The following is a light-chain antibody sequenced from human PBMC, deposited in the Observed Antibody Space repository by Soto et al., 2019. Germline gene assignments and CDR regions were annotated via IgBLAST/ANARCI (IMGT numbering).Light chain of an antibody. J-gene: IGKJ5*01. CDR3: QQRSNWPIT. CDR1: QSVSSN. Sequence: EIVLTQSPATLSLSPGERATLSCTASQSVSSNLAWYQQKPGQAPRLLIYGASTRATGIPARFSGSGSGTDFTLTISSLEPEDFAVYYCQQRSNWPITFGQGTRLEI. V-gene: IGKV3-11*01. CDR2: GAS.